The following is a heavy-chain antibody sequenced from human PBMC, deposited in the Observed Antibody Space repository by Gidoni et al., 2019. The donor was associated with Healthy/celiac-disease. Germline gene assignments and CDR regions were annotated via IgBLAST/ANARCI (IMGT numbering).Heavy chain of an antibody. V-gene: IGHV3-23*01. CDR2: IIGSGGST. Sequence: EVQLLESRGGLVQPGGSSRVSCEACGVTFSSYAMSWVRQAPGKGLECVSAIIGSGGSTYYADSVKGRFTISRDNSKNTLYLQMNSLRAEDTAVYYCAKDGDGDYVGDYWGQGTLVTVSS. CDR1: GVTFSSYA. D-gene: IGHD4-17*01. J-gene: IGHJ4*02. CDR3: AKDGDGDYVGDY.